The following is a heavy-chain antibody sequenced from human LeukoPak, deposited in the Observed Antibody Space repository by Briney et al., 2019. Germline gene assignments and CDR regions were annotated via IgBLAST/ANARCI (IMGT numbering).Heavy chain of an antibody. V-gene: IGHV3-9*01. CDR1: GFTFDDYA. CDR2: ISWNSGSI. Sequence: GRSLRLSCAASGFTFDDYAMHWVRQAPGKGLEWVSGISWNSGSIGYADSVKGRFTIPRDNSKNTLYLQMNSLRAEDTAVYYCAKIGYCSGGSCYGPSFDYWGQGTLVTVSS. J-gene: IGHJ4*02. D-gene: IGHD2-15*01. CDR3: AKIGYCSGGSCYGPSFDY.